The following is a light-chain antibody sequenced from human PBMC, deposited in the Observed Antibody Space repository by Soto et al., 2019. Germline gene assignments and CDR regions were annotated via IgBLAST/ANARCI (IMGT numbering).Light chain of an antibody. CDR1: QNINAW. V-gene: IGKV1-5*01. CDR3: QQLKSYPIT. J-gene: IGKJ5*01. Sequence: DIHITQSPSSLSVSLGDRNTNTFRNSQNINAWLAWYQQRPGQAPKLLIYDASSVQSGVPSRFSGSGSGTEFTLTISSLQPEDFETYDCQQLKSYPITFGQGTRLEIK. CDR2: DAS.